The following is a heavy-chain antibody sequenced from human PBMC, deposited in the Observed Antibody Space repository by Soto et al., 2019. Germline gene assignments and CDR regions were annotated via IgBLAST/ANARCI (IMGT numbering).Heavy chain of an antibody. J-gene: IGHJ6*04. CDR3: AREGVVRPRYYYYGMDV. V-gene: IGHV5-10-1*01. D-gene: IGHD2-15*01. Sequence: PGESLKISCKGSGYSFTKYSISWVRQMPGKDLEWLGGIDPSGSYTNYSPSSQGHVTISTDNSITTAYLQGRSLRAANTAVYYFAREGVVRPRYYYYGMDVSGKGTTVTDSS. CDR2: IDPSGSYT. CDR1: GYSFTKYS.